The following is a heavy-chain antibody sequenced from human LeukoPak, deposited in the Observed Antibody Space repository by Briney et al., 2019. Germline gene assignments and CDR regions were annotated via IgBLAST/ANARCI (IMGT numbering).Heavy chain of an antibody. V-gene: IGHV4-4*07. D-gene: IGHD3-16*02. CDR1: GASIGNNY. J-gene: IGHJ5*02. Sequence: PSETLSLTCTVSGASIGNNYWSWIREPAGKGLECIGRIYNSATTNYNPSFKGRVTMSLDTSKNQFSLRLTSVTAADTAVYYCARYRLGWFDPWGQGMWVTVSS. CDR3: ARYRLGWFDP. CDR2: IYNSATT.